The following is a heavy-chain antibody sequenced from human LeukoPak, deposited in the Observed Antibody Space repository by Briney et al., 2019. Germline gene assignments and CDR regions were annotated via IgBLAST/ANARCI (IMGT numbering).Heavy chain of an antibody. V-gene: IGHV4-30-2*01. Sequence: SETLSLTCAVSGGSISSGGYSWSWIRQPPGKGLEWIGYIYHSGSTYYNPSLKSRVTISVDRSKNQFSLRLSSVTAADTAVYYCARSPGDYYYYGMDVWGQGTTVTVSS. CDR2: IYHSGST. CDR1: GGSISSGGYS. J-gene: IGHJ6*02. CDR3: ARSPGDYYYYGMDV.